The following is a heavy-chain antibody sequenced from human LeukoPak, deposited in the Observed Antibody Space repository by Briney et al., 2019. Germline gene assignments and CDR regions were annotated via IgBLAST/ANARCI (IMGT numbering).Heavy chain of an antibody. CDR2: IHYRGST. V-gene: IGHV4-31*03. CDR3: ARAVYFGSGTYDRVHFDY. CDR1: GGSLSSGTYY. J-gene: IGHJ4*02. D-gene: IGHD3-10*01. Sequence: SETLSLTCTVSGGSLSSGTYYWSWIRQHPGKGLEWIGYIHYRGSTYYNPSLKSRVVMSVDTSNNQFSLKLSSVTAADTAVYFCARAVYFGSGTYDRVHFDYWGQGTLVTVSS.